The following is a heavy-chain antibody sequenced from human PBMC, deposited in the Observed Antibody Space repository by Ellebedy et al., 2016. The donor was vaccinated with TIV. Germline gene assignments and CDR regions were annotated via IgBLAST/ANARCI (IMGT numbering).Heavy chain of an antibody. Sequence: GSLRLSXTVSGGYIKGTTYYWVWIRQPPGRGLEWIGSIFYSGNTYYNPSFKSRVTMSVDTSKNQFSLNLRSVTAADTAVYYCGRVFTSDDYIDYWGQGTLVTVSS. V-gene: IGHV4-39*01. CDR2: IFYSGNT. D-gene: IGHD4/OR15-4a*01. J-gene: IGHJ4*02. CDR3: GRVFTSDDYIDY. CDR1: GGYIKGTTYY.